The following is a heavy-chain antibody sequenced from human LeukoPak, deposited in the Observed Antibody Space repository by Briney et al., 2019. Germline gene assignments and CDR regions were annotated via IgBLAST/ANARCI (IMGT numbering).Heavy chain of an antibody. Sequence: PGGSLTLSCAVSGFTFSNYGMRWVRQTPGRGVEGVAITWYDGINKYYAHSVKGRFTISRDNSKNTLYLQMNSVRDEDTSVYYCARAPSKEGYNHLDYWGQGTLVTVSS. CDR3: ARAPSKEGYNHLDY. J-gene: IGHJ4*02. CDR2: TWYDGINK. CDR1: GFTFSNYG. D-gene: IGHD5-24*01. V-gene: IGHV3-33*01.